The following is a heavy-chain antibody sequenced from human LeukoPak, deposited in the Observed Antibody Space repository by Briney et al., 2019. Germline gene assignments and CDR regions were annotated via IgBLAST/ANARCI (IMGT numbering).Heavy chain of an antibody. J-gene: IGHJ6*03. CDR1: GSTFSSYA. Sequence: GGSLRLSCAASGSTFSSYAMHWVRQAPGKGLEWVAVISYDGSNKYYADSVKGRFTISRDNSKNTLYLQMNSLRAEDTAVYYCVRGGADSGYYYGDYYYYYMDVWGKGTTVTVSS. CDR2: ISYDGSNK. V-gene: IGHV3-30*04. D-gene: IGHD5-12*01. CDR3: VRGGADSGYYYGDYYYYYMDV.